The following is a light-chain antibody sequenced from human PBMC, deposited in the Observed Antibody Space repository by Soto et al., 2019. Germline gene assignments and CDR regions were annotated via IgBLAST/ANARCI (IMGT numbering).Light chain of an antibody. J-gene: IGKJ1*01. CDR2: DAS. CDR3: QQYGDSPRT. V-gene: IGKV3-20*01. CDR1: RSLSSGY. Sequence: IVLMQSPGTLSLSPGERATLSCRASRSLSSGYLAWYQQKPGQAPRLLFYDASMRATGTPDRFSVSGSGTDFTLTISRLEPEDFAVYYCQQYGDSPRTFGQGTKVEIK.